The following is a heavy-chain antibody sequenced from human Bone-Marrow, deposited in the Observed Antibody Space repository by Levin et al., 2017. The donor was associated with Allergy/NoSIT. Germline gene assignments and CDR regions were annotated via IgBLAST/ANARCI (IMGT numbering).Heavy chain of an antibody. CDR1: GLTFNSYA. J-gene: IGHJ2*01. D-gene: IGHD4-17*01. Sequence: RSGGSLRLSCVASGLTFNSYAMNWVRQAPGKGPEWVSGIDGSGDNAIYADSVKGRFTISRDNPTNTLWLQMNSLRGEDTAVYYCAKDTNPYGYYASQYFDLWGRGTLVTVSS. CDR3: AKDTNPYGYYASQYFDL. V-gene: IGHV3-23*01. CDR2: IDGSGDNA.